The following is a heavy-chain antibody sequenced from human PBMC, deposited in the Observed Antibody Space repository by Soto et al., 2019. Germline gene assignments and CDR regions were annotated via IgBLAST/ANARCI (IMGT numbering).Heavy chain of an antibody. J-gene: IGHJ6*02. CDR3: TRDLWGYCGTDCYPLDV. D-gene: IGHD2-21*02. Sequence: SETLSLTCTVSGGSISSYYWSWIRQPPGKGLEWIGYIYYSGSTNYNPSLKSRVTISVDTSKNQFSLKLNSVTAADTAVYYCTRDLWGYCGTDCYPLDVWGQGTTVTVSS. CDR1: GGSISSYY. V-gene: IGHV4-59*01. CDR2: IYYSGST.